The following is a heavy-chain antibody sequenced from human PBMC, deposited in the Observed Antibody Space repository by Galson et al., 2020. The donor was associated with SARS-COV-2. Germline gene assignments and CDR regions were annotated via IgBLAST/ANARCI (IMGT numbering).Heavy chain of an antibody. CDR2: INPNTGGT. V-gene: IGHV1-2*04. D-gene: IGHD5-12*01. CDR3: ARETEMATFNYFDY. J-gene: IGHJ4*02. CDR1: GYTFTAYY. Sequence: ASVTVSCQTSGYTFTAYYIHWVRQAPGQGLEWMGWINPNTGGTNYAQKFQGWVTMTRDTSINTAYMALSRLKSDDTAVYYWARETEMATFNYFDYWGQGTLVTVSS.